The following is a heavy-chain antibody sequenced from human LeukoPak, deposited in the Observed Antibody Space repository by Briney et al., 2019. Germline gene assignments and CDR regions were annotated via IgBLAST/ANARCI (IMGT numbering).Heavy chain of an antibody. V-gene: IGHV7-4-1*02. Sequence: GAPVKVSCKASGYTFTSYAMNWVRQAPGQGLEWMGWINTNTGNPTYAQGFTGRFVFSLDTSVSTAYLQISSLKAEDTAEYYCVREVVVTRFDYWGQGTLVTVSS. J-gene: IGHJ4*02. CDR1: GYTFTSYA. CDR2: INTNTGNP. CDR3: VREVVVTRFDY. D-gene: IGHD3-22*01.